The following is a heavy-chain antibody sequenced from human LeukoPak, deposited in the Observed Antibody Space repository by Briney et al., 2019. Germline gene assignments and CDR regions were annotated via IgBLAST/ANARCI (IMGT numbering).Heavy chain of an antibody. Sequence: PGGSLRLSCAASGFIFSGSAMHWVRQASGKGLEWVGRIRSKANTYATAYAASVKGRFTISRDDSKNTAYLQMNSLKTEDTAVYYCTTFEVGMIVVVWGQGTLVTVSS. D-gene: IGHD3-22*01. J-gene: IGHJ4*02. CDR2: IRSKANTYAT. V-gene: IGHV3-73*01. CDR3: TTFEVGMIVVV. CDR1: GFIFSGSA.